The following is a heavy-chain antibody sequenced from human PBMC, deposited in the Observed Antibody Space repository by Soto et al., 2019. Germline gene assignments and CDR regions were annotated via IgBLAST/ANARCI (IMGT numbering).Heavy chain of an antibody. CDR2: ISGNGFST. CDR3: ARGPSTVATWLDY. CDR1: GFTFSNYA. Sequence: EVQLVESGEGLVQPGGSLRLSCAASGFTFSNYAMHWVRQAPGKGLEYVSAISGNGFSTYYGDSVRGRFIISRDNSKNTLYLQMGSLRAEDVAVYYCARGPSTVATWLDYRGQGTLVTVSS. V-gene: IGHV3-64*02. D-gene: IGHD4-17*01. J-gene: IGHJ4*02.